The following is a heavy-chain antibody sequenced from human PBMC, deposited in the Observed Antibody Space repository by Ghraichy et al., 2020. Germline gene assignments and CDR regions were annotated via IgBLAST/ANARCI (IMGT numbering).Heavy chain of an antibody. Sequence: GGSLRLSCAASGFIFSSHDMHWVRQAPGKGLEWVAFILYDGSNKYYADSVKGRFTISRDNSKNTLYLQMNSLRAEDTAVYYCAKIFPYSGSESSYNANYHYYNMDVWGQGTTVTVSS. CDR1: GFIFSSHD. CDR3: AKIFPYSGSESSYNANYHYYNMDV. V-gene: IGHV3-30*02. D-gene: IGHD3-10*01. J-gene: IGHJ6*02. CDR2: ILYDGSNK.